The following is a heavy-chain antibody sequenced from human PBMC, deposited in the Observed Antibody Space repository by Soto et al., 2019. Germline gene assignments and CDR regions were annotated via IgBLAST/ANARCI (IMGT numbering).Heavy chain of an antibody. CDR2: IWYDGSNK. Sequence: QVQLVESGGGVVQPGRSLRLSCAASGFTFSSYGMHWVRQAPGKGLEWVAVIWYDGSNKYYADSVKGRFTISRDNSKNTLYLQMNILRAEDTAVYYCATDILTGRFDYWGQGTLVTVSS. V-gene: IGHV3-33*01. J-gene: IGHJ4*02. CDR3: ATDILTGRFDY. CDR1: GFTFSSYG. D-gene: IGHD3-9*01.